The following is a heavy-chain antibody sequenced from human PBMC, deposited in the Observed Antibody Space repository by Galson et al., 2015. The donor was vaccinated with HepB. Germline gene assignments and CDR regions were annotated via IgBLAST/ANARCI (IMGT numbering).Heavy chain of an antibody. CDR2: IHQDGSEK. D-gene: IGHD3-3*01. V-gene: IGHV3-7*03. CDR1: HLVLGDYS. J-gene: IGHJ5*02. CDR3: ARDARHRPILFDP. Sequence: SLRLSCADSHLVLGDYSMSWFRKAPGKGLEWVACIHQDGSEKNYVDSVKGRFTISRDNAKNSLFLQMNTLTVEDTAVYYCARDARHRPILFDPWGQGTLVTGSS.